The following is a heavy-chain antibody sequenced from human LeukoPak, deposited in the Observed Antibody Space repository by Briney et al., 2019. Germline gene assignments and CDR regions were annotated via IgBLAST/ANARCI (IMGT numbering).Heavy chain of an antibody. D-gene: IGHD3-16*01. CDR3: ARISLQGDAFDM. V-gene: IGHV3-7*05. Sequence: PGGSLRLSCAASGFTFSSYAMSWVRQTPGKGLEWVANIKKDGSEKYYVDSVKGRFTISRDNAKNSLYLQMNSLRAEGTAVYYCARISLQGDAFDMWGQGTMVTVSS. CDR2: IKKDGSEK. CDR1: GFTFSSYA. J-gene: IGHJ3*02.